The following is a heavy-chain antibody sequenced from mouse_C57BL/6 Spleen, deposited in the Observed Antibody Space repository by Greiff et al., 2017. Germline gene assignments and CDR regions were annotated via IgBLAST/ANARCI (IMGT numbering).Heavy chain of an antibody. D-gene: IGHD2-1*01. Sequence: VKLMESGAELVRPGTSVKVSCKASGYAFTNYLIEWVKQRPGQGLEWIGVINPGSGGTNYNEKFKGKATLTADKSSSTAYMQLSSLTSEDSAVYFCARSVYGNYNFDYWGQGTTLTVSS. J-gene: IGHJ2*01. CDR3: ARSVYGNYNFDY. CDR1: GYAFTNYL. V-gene: IGHV1-54*01. CDR2: INPGSGGT.